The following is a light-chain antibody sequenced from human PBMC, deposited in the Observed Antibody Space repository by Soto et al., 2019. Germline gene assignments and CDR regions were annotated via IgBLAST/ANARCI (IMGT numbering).Light chain of an antibody. CDR2: GAS. CDR1: QYISSY. J-gene: IGKJ4*01. CDR3: QQSFTTPLT. V-gene: IGKV1-39*01. Sequence: DIQMTQSPSSLSASVGERVTITCRASQYISSYVNWYQQKPGKAPKFLIYGASDLQRGVPSRFSGSGSGTDFNLTINSLQPEDFATYFCQQSFTTPLTFGGGTKVDIK.